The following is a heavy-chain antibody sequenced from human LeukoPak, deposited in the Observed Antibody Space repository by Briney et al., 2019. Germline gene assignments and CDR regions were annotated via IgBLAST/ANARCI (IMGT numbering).Heavy chain of an antibody. D-gene: IGHD3-22*01. V-gene: IGHV3-7*04. CDR2: IKQDGSEK. CDR3: AGGGYDSSGYRDY. J-gene: IGHJ4*02. CDR1: GFTFSSYW. Sequence: GGSLRLSCAASGFTFSSYWMSWVRQAPGKGLEWVANIKQDGSEKYYVDSVKGRFTISRDNAKNSLYLQMKSLRAEDTAVYYCAGGGYDSSGYRDYWGQGTLVTVSS.